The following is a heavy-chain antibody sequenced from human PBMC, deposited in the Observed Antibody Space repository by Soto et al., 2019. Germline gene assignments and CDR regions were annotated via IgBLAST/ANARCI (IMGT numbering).Heavy chain of an antibody. D-gene: IGHD3-22*01. CDR2: INSDGSST. J-gene: IGHJ4*02. CDR1: GFTFSSYW. CDR3: ATCQYYYDSSGYYYS. Sequence: PGGSLRLSCAASGFTFSSYWMHWVRQAPGKGLVWVSHINSDGSSTTYADSVKGRFTISRDNAKNTLYLQMNSLRAEDTAVYYCATCQYYYDSSGYYYSWGQGTLVTVSS. V-gene: IGHV3-74*01.